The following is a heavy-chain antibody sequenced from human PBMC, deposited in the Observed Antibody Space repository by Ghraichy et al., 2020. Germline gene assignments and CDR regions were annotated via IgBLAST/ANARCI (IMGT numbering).Heavy chain of an antibody. CDR1: GFTFSSYA. J-gene: IGHJ3*02. Sequence: LSLTCAASGFTFSSYAMSWVRQAPGKGLEWVSAISGSGGSTYYADSVKGRFTISRDNSKNTLYLQMNSLRAEDTAVYYCAKRSSGWYLGAFDIWGQGTMVTVSS. CDR3: AKRSSGWYLGAFDI. D-gene: IGHD6-19*01. CDR2: ISGSGGST. V-gene: IGHV3-23*01.